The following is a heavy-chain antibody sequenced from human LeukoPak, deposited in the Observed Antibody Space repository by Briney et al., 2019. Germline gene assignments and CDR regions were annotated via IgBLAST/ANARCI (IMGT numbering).Heavy chain of an antibody. Sequence: SETLSLTCTVSGVSISSYYWSWIRQPPGKGLEWIGYIYYSGSTNYNPPLKSRVTISVDTSKNQFSLKLSSVTAADTAVYYCARGNTAMVAYYFDYWGQGTLVTVSS. J-gene: IGHJ4*02. CDR3: ARGNTAMVAYYFDY. V-gene: IGHV4-59*01. CDR2: IYYSGST. CDR1: GVSISSYY. D-gene: IGHD5-18*01.